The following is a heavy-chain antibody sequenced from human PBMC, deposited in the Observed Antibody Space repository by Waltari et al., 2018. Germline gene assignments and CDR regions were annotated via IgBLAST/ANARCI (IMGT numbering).Heavy chain of an antibody. CDR1: FFPFLISP. CDR2: ISESGGNT. J-gene: IGHJ4*02. Sequence: SLLLSFSYSFFPFLISPLTFFRQAPGKGLEWVSSISESGGNTYYTDSVKGRFTSSRDNSKNTLYLQMNSLRANDTAVYYCAKSIPGGPWGQGTLVTVSS. V-gene: IGHV3-23*01. CDR3: AKSIPGGP. D-gene: IGHD3-16*01.